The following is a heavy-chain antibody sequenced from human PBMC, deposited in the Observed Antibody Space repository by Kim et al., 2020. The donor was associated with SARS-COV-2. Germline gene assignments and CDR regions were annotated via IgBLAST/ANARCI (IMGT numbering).Heavy chain of an antibody. D-gene: IGHD2-2*01. V-gene: IGHV3-15*01. Sequence: GGSLRLSCAASGFTFSNAWMSWVRQAPGKGLEWVGRIKSKTDGGTTDYAAPVKGRFTISRDDSKNTLYLQMNSLKTEDTAVYYCTTEPMDCSSTSCYWEGWFDPWGQGTLVTVSS. J-gene: IGHJ5*02. CDR2: IKSKTDGGTT. CDR1: GFTFSNAW. CDR3: TTEPMDCSSTSCYWEGWFDP.